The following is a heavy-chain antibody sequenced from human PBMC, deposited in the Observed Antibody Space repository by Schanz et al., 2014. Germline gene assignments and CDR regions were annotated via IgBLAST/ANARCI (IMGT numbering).Heavy chain of an antibody. Sequence: EVQLVESGGGLISPGGSLRLSCVASGFTVSSNYMSWVRQAPGRGLEWVSVIYGGGITYYADSVKGRFTISRDSSRNTLYLQMNSLRAEDTAVYYCARDPSGSYGWFDPWGQGTLVTVSS. J-gene: IGHJ5*02. CDR3: ARDPSGSYGWFDP. V-gene: IGHV3-66*01. CDR1: GFTVSSNY. CDR2: IYGGGIT. D-gene: IGHD1-26*01.